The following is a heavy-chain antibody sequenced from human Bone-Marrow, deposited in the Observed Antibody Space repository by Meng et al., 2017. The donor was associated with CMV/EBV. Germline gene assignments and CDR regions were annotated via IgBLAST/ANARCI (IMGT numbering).Heavy chain of an antibody. CDR2: ISAYNGNT. V-gene: IGHV1-18*01. D-gene: IGHD2-2*01. J-gene: IGHJ6*02. CDR1: GGTFSSYA. CDR3: AREWRDIVVVPPYMDV. Sequence: ASVKVSCKASGGTFSSYAISWVRQAPGQGLEWMGWISAYNGNTNYAQKLQGRVTMNTDTSTSTAYMELRSLRSDDPAVYYCAREWRDIVVVPPYMDVWGQGTTVTVSS.